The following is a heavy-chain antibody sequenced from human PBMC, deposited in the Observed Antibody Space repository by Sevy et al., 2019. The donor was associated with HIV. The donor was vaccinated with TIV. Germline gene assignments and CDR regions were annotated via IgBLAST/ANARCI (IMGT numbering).Heavy chain of an antibody. Sequence: GGSLRLSCAASGFTFHTYWMQWVRQAPGKGLEWVASIRQDGNEIYYADSVMGRFTISRDNAMQSLYLEMNNLRVEDSGIYYCARRYFDVWGQGTLVTVSS. CDR3: ARRYFDV. CDR1: GFTFHTYW. V-gene: IGHV3-7*01. CDR2: IRQDGNEI. J-gene: IGHJ4*02.